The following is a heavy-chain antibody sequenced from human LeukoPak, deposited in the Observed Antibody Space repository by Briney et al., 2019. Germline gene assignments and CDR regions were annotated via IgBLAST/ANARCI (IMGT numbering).Heavy chain of an antibody. CDR3: ARDRTLLDY. V-gene: IGHV3-21*01. CDR2: IGTSSSYL. CDR1: GVNFSSYS. Sequence: GGSLRLSCAASGVNFSSYSMNWVRQAPGKGLEWVSSIGTSSSYLYYADSVKGRFTISRDNAENSLYLQMNSLRAEDTAVYYCARDRTLLDYWGQGTLVTVSS. D-gene: IGHD2/OR15-2a*01. J-gene: IGHJ4*02.